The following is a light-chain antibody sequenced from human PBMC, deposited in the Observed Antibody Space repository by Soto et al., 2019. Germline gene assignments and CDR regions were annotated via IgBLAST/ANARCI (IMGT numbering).Light chain of an antibody. J-gene: IGKJ1*01. Sequence: DIQMPQSPSTLSASVGDSLTITCRASQTISSFLAWYQHKPGEAPKLLIAEASNLESGVPSRFSGSGSETEFSLTISRLQPDEVATYYCQNYISFPWTVGKGTKVDIK. CDR3: QNYISFPWT. CDR1: QTISSF. V-gene: IGKV1-5*01. CDR2: EAS.